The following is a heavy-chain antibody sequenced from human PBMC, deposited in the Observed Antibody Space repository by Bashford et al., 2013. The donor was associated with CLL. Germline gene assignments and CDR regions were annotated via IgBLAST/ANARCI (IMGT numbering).Heavy chain of an antibody. CDR3: ARLAYRPTTTGWYFGY. J-gene: IGHJ4*02. D-gene: IGHD3-9*01. CDR1: GGSIASYY. Sequence: SSETLSLTCTVSGGSIASYYWSWIRQPPGKDLEWIGNIYYTGNTNYNPSLKSRVTISVDTSMNRFSLKLSSVTAADTAMYYCARLAYRPTTTGWYFGYWGQGIQVTVSS. CDR2: IYYTGNT. V-gene: IGHV4-59*01.